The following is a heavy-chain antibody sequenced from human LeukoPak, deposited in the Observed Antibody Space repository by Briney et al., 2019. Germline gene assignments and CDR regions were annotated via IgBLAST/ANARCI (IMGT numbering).Heavy chain of an antibody. CDR1: GFTFSSYG. Sequence: GGSLRLSCAASGFTFSSYGMHWVRQAPGKGLEWVAVISYDGSNKYYADSVKGRFTISRDNSKNTLYLQINSLRAEDTAVYYCAILEGGYWGQGTLVTVSS. J-gene: IGHJ4*02. CDR2: ISYDGSNK. CDR3: AILEGGY. D-gene: IGHD3-16*01. V-gene: IGHV3-30*03.